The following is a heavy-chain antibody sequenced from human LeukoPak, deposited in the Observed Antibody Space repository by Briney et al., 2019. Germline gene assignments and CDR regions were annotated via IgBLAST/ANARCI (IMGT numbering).Heavy chain of an antibody. CDR1: GFSLSTSGMC. D-gene: IGHD2-21*01. Sequence: SGPALVKPTQTLTLTCTFSGFSLSTSGMCVSWIRQPPGKALEWLARIDWDDDKYYSTSLKTRLTISKDTSKNQVVLTMTNMDPVDTATYYCVRILRPNRVFQDAFDIWGQGTMVTVSS. V-gene: IGHV2-70*11. CDR3: VRILRPNRVFQDAFDI. J-gene: IGHJ3*02. CDR2: IDWDDDK.